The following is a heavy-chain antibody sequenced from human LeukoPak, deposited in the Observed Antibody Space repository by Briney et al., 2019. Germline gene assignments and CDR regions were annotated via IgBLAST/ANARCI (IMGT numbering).Heavy chain of an antibody. CDR3: ARLHFFGYSGYAFDY. CDR2: IYYSGST. CDR1: GGSISSSSYY. J-gene: IGHJ4*02. Sequence: SETLSLTCTVSGGSISSSSYYWGWIRLPPGKGLEWIGSIYYSGSTYHKPSLKSRVTISVDTSKNQFSLNLSSVTAADTAVYYCARLHFFGYSGYAFDYWGQGTLVTVSS. D-gene: IGHD5-12*01. V-gene: IGHV4-39*01.